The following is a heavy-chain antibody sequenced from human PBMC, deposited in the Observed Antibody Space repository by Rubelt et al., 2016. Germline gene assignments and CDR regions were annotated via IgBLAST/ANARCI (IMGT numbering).Heavy chain of an antibody. CDR2: ISGSGGST. CDR1: GFTFSSYA. D-gene: IGHD4-17*01. CDR3: AKVPIRTVTSTFDY. V-gene: IGHV3-23*01. J-gene: IGHJ4*02. Sequence: EVQLLESGGGLVQPGGSLRLSCAASGFTFSSYAMSWVRQAPGKGLEWVSAISGSGGSTYHADSVNGRFTISRDNSKKPLYLQMNSLRAEDTAGYYCAKVPIRTVTSTFDYWGQGTLVTVSS.